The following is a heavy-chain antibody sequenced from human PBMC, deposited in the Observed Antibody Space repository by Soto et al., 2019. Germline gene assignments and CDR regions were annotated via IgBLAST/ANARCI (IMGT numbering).Heavy chain of an antibody. V-gene: IGHV3-74*01. J-gene: IGHJ6*02. CDR3: AREKKAPITIFGVVIEYYYYGMDV. D-gene: IGHD3-3*01. Sequence: PGGSLRLSCAASGFTFSSYWMHWVRQAPGKGLVWVSRINSDGSSTSYADSVKGRFTISRDNAKNTLYLQMNSLRAEDTAVYYCAREKKAPITIFGVVIEYYYYGMDVWGQGTTVTVSS. CDR1: GFTFSSYW. CDR2: INSDGSST.